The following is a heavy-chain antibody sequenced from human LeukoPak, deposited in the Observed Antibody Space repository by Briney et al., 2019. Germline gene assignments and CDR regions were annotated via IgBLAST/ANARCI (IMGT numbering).Heavy chain of an antibody. D-gene: IGHD6-19*01. Sequence: ASVKVSRKVSGYTLIELSMHWVRQAPGKGLEWMGGSDPEDGETIYAQKFQGRVTMTEDTSTDTAYMELSSLRSEDTAVYYCATDKQWLESRAFDIWGQGTMVTVSS. V-gene: IGHV1-24*01. CDR3: ATDKQWLESRAFDI. J-gene: IGHJ3*02. CDR2: SDPEDGET. CDR1: GYTLIELS.